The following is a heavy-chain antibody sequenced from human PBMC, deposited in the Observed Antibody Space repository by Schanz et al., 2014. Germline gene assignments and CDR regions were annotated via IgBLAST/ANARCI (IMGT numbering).Heavy chain of an antibody. D-gene: IGHD4-17*01. CDR3: ARAPVTVGPYHYYMDV. J-gene: IGHJ6*03. Sequence: QVQLVQSAPEVKKPGASVKVSCEASGYTFTSYYIHWFRQAPGQGLEWMGKINPSSGTTRIAQNFQGRLTVTRDTSTSTVNMELSSLRSEDTAVYYCARAPVTVGPYHYYMDVWGKGTTVTVSS. V-gene: IGHV1-46*01. CDR1: GYTFTSYY. CDR2: INPSSGTT.